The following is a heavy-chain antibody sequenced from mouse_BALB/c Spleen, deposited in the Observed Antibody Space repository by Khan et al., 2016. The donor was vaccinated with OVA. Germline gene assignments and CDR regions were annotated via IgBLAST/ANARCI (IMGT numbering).Heavy chain of an antibody. J-gene: IGHJ1*01. CDR2: INPNNGGT. CDR1: GYTFTEYT. V-gene: IGHV1-22*01. Sequence: EVQLQQSGPELVKPGSSVKISCKTSGYTFTEYTIHWVKQSHGKSLEWVGRINPNNGGTRYNQKFKGKATLTVDKSSSTAYMELRSLTSEVSAVYYCARRDYYAYYWFFDVWGAGTTVTVSS. CDR3: ARRDYYAYYWFFDV. D-gene: IGHD1-2*01.